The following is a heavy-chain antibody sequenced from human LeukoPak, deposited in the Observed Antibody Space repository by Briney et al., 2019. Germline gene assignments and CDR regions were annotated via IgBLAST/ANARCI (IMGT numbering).Heavy chain of an antibody. J-gene: IGHJ4*02. CDR3: ARDLSGGIAVAGGFDY. Sequence: GGSLRLSCAASGFTFSSYSMNWVRQAPGKGLEWVSYISSSGSTIYYADSVKGRFTISRDNAKNSLYLQMNSLRAEDTAVYYCARDLSGGIAVAGGFDYWGQGTLVTVSS. V-gene: IGHV3-48*04. D-gene: IGHD6-19*01. CDR2: ISSSGSTI. CDR1: GFTFSSYS.